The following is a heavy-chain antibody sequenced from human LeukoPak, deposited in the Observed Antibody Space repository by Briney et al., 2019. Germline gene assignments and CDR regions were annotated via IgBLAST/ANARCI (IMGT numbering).Heavy chain of an antibody. Sequence: SVKVSCKASGGTFSSYAISWVRQAPGQGLEWMGRIIPIFGTANYAQKFQGRVTITTDESTSTAYMELSSLRSEDTAVYYCASYYYGSGSYLGYWGQGTLVTASS. CDR1: GGTFSSYA. CDR3: ASYYYGSGSYLGY. V-gene: IGHV1-69*05. J-gene: IGHJ4*02. CDR2: IIPIFGTA. D-gene: IGHD3-10*01.